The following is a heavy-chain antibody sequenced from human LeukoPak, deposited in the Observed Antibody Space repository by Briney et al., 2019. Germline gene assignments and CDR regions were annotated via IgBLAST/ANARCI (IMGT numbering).Heavy chain of an antibody. J-gene: IGHJ4*02. CDR2: INPSGGST. CDR3: ARDAPNQWFTPPPAYYFDY. CDR1: GYTFTSYY. Sequence: APVKVSCKASGYTFTSYYMHWVRQAPGQGLEWMGIINPSGGSTSYAQKFQGRVTMTRDTSTSTVYMELSSLRSEDTAVYYCARDAPNQWFTPPPAYYFDYWGQGTLVTVSS. D-gene: IGHD2-8*01. V-gene: IGHV1-46*01.